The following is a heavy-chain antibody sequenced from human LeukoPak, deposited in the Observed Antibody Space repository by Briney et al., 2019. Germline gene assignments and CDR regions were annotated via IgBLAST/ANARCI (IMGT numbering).Heavy chain of an antibody. D-gene: IGHD5-12*01. V-gene: IGHV3-72*01. CDR3: ASNVDSGFDV. CDR1: GFTFSDHY. CDR2: IRNKANSYTT. Sequence: PGGSLRLPCVASGFTFSDHYMDWVRRAPGKGLEWVGRIRNKANSYTTEYVASVKGRFTISRDDSKNSLSLQMNGLKTEDTAMYYCASNVDSGFDVWGQGKMVAVSS. J-gene: IGHJ3*01.